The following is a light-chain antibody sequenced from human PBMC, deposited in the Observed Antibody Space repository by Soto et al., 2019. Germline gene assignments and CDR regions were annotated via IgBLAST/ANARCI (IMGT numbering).Light chain of an antibody. CDR3: AAWDDSLRGWV. V-gene: IGLV2-14*02. J-gene: IGLJ3*02. CDR2: DVS. Sequence: QSALTQPASVSGSPGQAITISCTGTSSDVGSYNLVSWYQQHPGKAPKLMIYDVSKRPSGVPDRFSGSKSGTSASLAISGLRSEDEADYYCAAWDDSLRGWVFGGGTQLTVL. CDR1: SSDVGSYNL.